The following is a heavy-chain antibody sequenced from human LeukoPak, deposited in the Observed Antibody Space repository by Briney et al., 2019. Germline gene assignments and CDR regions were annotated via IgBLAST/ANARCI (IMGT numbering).Heavy chain of an antibody. J-gene: IGHJ4*02. CDR3: ARDLSGTYSSGNDY. CDR2: ISGSGGST. D-gene: IGHD6-19*01. V-gene: IGHV3-23*01. Sequence: GGSLRLSCAASGFTFSSYAMSWVRQAPGKGLEWVSAISGSGGSTYYADSVKGRFTISRDNSKNTLYLQMNSLRAEDTAVYYCARDLSGTYSSGNDYWGQGTLVTVSS. CDR1: GFTFSSYA.